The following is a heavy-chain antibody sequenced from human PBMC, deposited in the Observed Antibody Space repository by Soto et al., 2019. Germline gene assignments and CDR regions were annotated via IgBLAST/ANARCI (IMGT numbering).Heavy chain of an antibody. CDR1: GFTFSTYW. CDR2: INSDGIST. D-gene: IGHD5-12*01. J-gene: IGHJ4*02. Sequence: GGSLRLSCAASGFTFSTYWMYWVRQAPGKGLVWVSRINSDGISTSYADSVKGRFTVSRDNAKNSLYLQMNSLRAEDTALYYCANSRDGYKLGFYFDYWGQGTLVTVSS. V-gene: IGHV3-74*01. CDR3: ANSRDGYKLGFYFDY.